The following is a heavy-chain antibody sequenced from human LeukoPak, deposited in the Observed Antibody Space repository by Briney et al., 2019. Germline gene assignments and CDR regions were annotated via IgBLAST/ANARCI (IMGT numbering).Heavy chain of an antibody. Sequence: GGSLRLSCAASGFTFSSYAMSWVRQAPGKGLEWVPAISGSGGSTYYADSVKGRFTISRDNSKNTLYLQMNSLRAEDTAVYYCAKDRIVVVTATYSRGNWFDPWGQGTLVTVSS. D-gene: IGHD2-21*02. V-gene: IGHV3-23*01. CDR1: GFTFSSYA. J-gene: IGHJ5*02. CDR3: AKDRIVVVTATYSRGNWFDP. CDR2: ISGSGGST.